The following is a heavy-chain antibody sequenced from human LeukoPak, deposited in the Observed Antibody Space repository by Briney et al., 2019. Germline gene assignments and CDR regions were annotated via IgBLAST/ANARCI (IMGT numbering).Heavy chain of an antibody. CDR3: ARVIVYYYDSGAYHPPIFDY. Sequence: ASVPVSCQASRYTLTGYYMHWLRQAPGQGLDWMGWINPNNGGTHYAHTFQGGVTMSRDTSISAHYMGLSRLRADDTAVYFCARVIVYYYDSGAYHPPIFDYWGESTLVTVSS. CDR1: RYTLTGYY. J-gene: IGHJ4*02. D-gene: IGHD3-22*01. CDR2: INPNNGGT. V-gene: IGHV1-2*02.